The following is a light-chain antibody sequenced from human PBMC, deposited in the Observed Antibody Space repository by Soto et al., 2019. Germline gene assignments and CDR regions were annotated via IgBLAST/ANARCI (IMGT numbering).Light chain of an antibody. CDR3: QQYKDWPWT. CDR1: QSVSGN. V-gene: IGKV3-15*01. CDR2: DAS. J-gene: IGKJ1*01. Sequence: EIVMTQSPATLSVSPGDRATLSCRATQSVSGNVAWYQQRPGQAPRLLFYDASTRATGLPARFSGSPSGTEFTLTISGLQSEDFAIYYCQQYKDWPWTFGQGTKVEIK.